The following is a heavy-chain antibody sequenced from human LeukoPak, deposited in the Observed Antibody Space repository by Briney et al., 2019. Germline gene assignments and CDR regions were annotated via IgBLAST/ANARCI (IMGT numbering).Heavy chain of an antibody. D-gene: IGHD4-23*01. V-gene: IGHV3-33*01. CDR1: GFTFSSYG. Sequence: GGSLRLSCAASGFTFSSYGMHWVRQAPGKGLEWVAVIWYDGSNKYYADSVKGRFTISRDNSKNTLYLQMNSLRAEDTAVYYCARDQIYGGNVRGLPPGPHKFYYYYGMDVWGQGTTVTVSS. CDR2: IWYDGSNK. CDR3: ARDQIYGGNVRGLPPGPHKFYYYYGMDV. J-gene: IGHJ6*02.